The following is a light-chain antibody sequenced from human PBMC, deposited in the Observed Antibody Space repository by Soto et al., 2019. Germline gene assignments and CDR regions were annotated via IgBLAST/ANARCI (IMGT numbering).Light chain of an antibody. CDR3: ETWDSNTRV. CDR2: VASSGSY. CDR1: SGHNTYI. V-gene: IGLV4-60*02. Sequence: QLVLTQSSSASASLGSSVKLTCTLSSGHNTYIIAWHQQQPGKAPRYLMKVASSGSYNKGSGVPDRFSGSSSGADRYLTISNLQFEDEADYYCETWDSNTRVFGGGTKVTVL. J-gene: IGLJ3*02.